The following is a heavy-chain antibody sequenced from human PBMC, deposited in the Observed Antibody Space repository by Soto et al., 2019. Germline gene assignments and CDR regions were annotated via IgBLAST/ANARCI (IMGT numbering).Heavy chain of an antibody. CDR2: IYPDNSDI. V-gene: IGHV5-51*01. CDR1: GYSFSNTW. Sequence: GESLKISCKGSGYSFSNTWINWVRQMPGKGLEWMGIIYPDNSDIRYSPSFQGQVTISADKSINTVYLQWSSLKASDTAMYYCAKEGGSAYYDMDVWGQGTTVTVSS. J-gene: IGHJ6*02. D-gene: IGHD2-15*01. CDR3: AKEGGSAYYDMDV.